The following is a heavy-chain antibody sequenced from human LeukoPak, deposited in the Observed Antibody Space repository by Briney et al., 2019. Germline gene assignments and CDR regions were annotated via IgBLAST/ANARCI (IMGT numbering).Heavy chain of an antibody. V-gene: IGHV4-38-2*02. CDR1: GYSISSGYY. CDR3: ARGSDFWSGYHFDY. D-gene: IGHD3-3*01. CDR2: IYHSGST. Sequence: SETLSLTCTVSGYSISSGYYWGWIRQPPGKGLGWIGSIYHSGSTYYNPSLKSRVTISVDTSKNQFSLKLSSVTAADTAVYYCARGSDFWSGYHFDYWGQGTLVTVSS. J-gene: IGHJ4*02.